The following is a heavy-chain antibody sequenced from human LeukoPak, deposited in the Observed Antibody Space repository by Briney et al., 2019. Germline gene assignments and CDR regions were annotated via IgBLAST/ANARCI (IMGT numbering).Heavy chain of an antibody. D-gene: IGHD3-10*01. V-gene: IGHV3-33*01. J-gene: IGHJ4*02. Sequence: GGSLRLSCAASGFAFSSYGMHWVRQAPGKGLEWVAGIWYDGSNKYYAGSVKGRFTISRDNSKDTLYLQMNSLRAEDTAVYYCARSRTAGGDYFDYWGQGTLVTVSS. CDR3: ARSRTAGGDYFDY. CDR2: IWYDGSNK. CDR1: GFAFSSYG.